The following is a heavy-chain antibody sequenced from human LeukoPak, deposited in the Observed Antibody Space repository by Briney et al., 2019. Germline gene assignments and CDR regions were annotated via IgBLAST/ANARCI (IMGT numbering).Heavy chain of an antibody. D-gene: IGHD3-22*01. J-gene: IGHJ6*02. CDR2: IYPGDSDT. V-gene: IGHV5-51*01. Sequence: GESLQISCKGSGYSFTSYWIGWVRQMPGKGLEWMGIIYPGDSDTRYSPSFQGQVTISADKSISTAYLQWSSLKASDTAMYYCARHKAYYYDSSGYYYYYGMDVWGQGTTVTVSS. CDR1: GYSFTSYW. CDR3: ARHKAYYYDSSGYYYYYGMDV.